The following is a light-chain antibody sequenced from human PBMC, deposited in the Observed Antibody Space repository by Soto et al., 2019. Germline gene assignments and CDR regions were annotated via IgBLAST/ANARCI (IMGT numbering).Light chain of an antibody. CDR3: SSYAGSKNV. V-gene: IGLV2-8*01. J-gene: IGLJ1*01. CDR2: EVS. CDR1: SSDVGGYNY. Sequence: QSVLTQPPSASGSPGQSVTLSCTGTSSDVGGYNYVSWYQQHPGKAPKLMIYEVSKRPSGVPDRFSGSKSGNTASLTVSGLQAEDEADYYCSSYAGSKNVFGTGTKVTVL.